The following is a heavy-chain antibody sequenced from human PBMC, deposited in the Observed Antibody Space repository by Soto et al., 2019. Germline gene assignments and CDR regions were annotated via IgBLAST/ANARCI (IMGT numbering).Heavy chain of an antibody. D-gene: IGHD1-1*01. V-gene: IGHV4-31*03. Sequence: KSSETLSLTCTVSGGSISSGGYYWSWIRQHPGKGLEWIGYIYYSGSTYYNPSLKSRVTISVDTSKNQISLKLSSVTAADTAVYYCASLAARRTASWHGTGGYCYYGMDVWGQGTTVTVSS. CDR3: ASLAARRTASWHGTGGYCYYGMDV. CDR1: GGSISSGGYY. J-gene: IGHJ6*02. CDR2: IYYSGST.